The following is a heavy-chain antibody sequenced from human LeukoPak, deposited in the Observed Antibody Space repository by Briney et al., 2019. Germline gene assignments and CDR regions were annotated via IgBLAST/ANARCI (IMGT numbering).Heavy chain of an antibody. CDR3: AITVTVYYYGMDV. CDR1: GFTFSNSG. J-gene: IGHJ6*02. D-gene: IGHD4-17*01. Sequence: GGSLRLSCAASGFTFSNSGMHWVRQAPGTGLEWVAFIRFDGSVKYYTDSVKGRFTISRDNSKNTLYLQMNSLRAEDTAVYYCAITVTVYYYGMDVWGQGTTVTVSS. CDR2: IRFDGSVK. V-gene: IGHV3-30*02.